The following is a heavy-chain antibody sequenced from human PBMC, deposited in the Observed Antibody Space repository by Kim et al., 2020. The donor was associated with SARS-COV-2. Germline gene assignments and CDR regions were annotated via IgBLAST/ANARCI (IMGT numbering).Heavy chain of an antibody. CDR3: AKSFAFDV. CDR2: IHPRDSQV. V-gene: IGHV5-51*01. CDR1: GYDFSNFW. Sequence: GESLKISCSTSGYDFSNFWIGWVRQSSGSGLEWMGVIHPRDSQVLYSPSFEGHVSISADRALNIVYLQWRRLKASDTAVYYCAKSFAFDVWGQGTTVVVSS. J-gene: IGHJ3*01.